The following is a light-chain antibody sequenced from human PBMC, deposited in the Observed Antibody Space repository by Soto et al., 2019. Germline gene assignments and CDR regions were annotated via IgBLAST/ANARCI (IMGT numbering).Light chain of an antibody. Sequence: DIHMTQSPSTLSASVGDRVTITCRTSQSISSWLAWYQQKPGKAPKLLIYRASYLESGVPSRFSGSGSGTDFTLTISSLQPEDFATYYCQQSCSTPWTFGQGTKVDIK. V-gene: IGKV1-5*03. CDR1: QSISSW. J-gene: IGKJ1*01. CDR2: RAS. CDR3: QQSCSTPWT.